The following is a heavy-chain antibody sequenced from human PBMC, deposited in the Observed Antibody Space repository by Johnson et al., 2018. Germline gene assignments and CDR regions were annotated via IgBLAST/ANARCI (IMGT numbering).Heavy chain of an antibody. D-gene: IGHD2-2*01. CDR1: GFTFSSYA. J-gene: IGHJ6*01. CDR2: ISGRGGST. V-gene: IGHV3-23*04. Sequence: VQLVESGGGLVQPGGSLRLSCAASGFTFSSYAMSWVRQAPGKGLEWVSAISGRGGSTYYADSVQGRFTISRDNSKNTLYRQMNSLRAEETAGYVCAKESTARRGTYYYHGMDVWGQGNTVTVSS. CDR3: AKESTARRGTYYYHGMDV.